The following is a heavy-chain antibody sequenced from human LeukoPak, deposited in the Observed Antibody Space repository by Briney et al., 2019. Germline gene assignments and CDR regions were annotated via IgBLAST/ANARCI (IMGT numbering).Heavy chain of an antibody. CDR1: GYTFTGYY. J-gene: IGHJ4*02. D-gene: IGHD3-10*01. CDR3: ARGRIWFGDPGGGDY. Sequence: ASVKVSCKASGYTFTGYYMHWVRQAPGQGLEWMGWINPNSGGTNYAQKFQGRVTMTRDTSISTAYMELSRLRSDDTAVYYCARGRIWFGDPGGGDYWGQGTLVTVSS. V-gene: IGHV1-2*02. CDR2: INPNSGGT.